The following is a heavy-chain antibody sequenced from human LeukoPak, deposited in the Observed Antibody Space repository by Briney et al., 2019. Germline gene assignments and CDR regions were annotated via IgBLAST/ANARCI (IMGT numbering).Heavy chain of an antibody. Sequence: GGSLRLSCAASGFTFSSYSMNWVRQAPGKGLEWVSSISSSSSYIYYADSVKGRFTISRDNAKNSLYLQMNSLRAEDTAVYYCARRYCSGGSCPKAFDIWGQGTMVTVSS. CDR2: ISSSSSYI. CDR1: GFTFSSYS. CDR3: ARRYCSGGSCPKAFDI. D-gene: IGHD2-15*01. J-gene: IGHJ3*02. V-gene: IGHV3-21*01.